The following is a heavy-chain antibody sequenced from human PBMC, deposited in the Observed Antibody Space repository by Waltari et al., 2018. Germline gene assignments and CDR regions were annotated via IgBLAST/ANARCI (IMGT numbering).Heavy chain of an antibody. CDR3: ASASTMFIQGDY. V-gene: IGHV3-74*01. D-gene: IGHD3-10*02. CDR1: GFTFSTQW. CDR2: INTDGSST. J-gene: IGHJ4*02. Sequence: EVQLVESGGGLIQPGGSLRLSCAASGFTFSTQWMNWARQAPGKGLVWVSRINTDGSSTAYADSVKGRFTISRDNAKNTLYLQMNSLRAEDTAIYYCASASTMFIQGDYWGLGTLVTVFS.